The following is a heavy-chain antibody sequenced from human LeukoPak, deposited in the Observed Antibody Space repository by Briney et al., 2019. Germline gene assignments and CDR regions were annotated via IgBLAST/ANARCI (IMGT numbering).Heavy chain of an antibody. CDR3: ATSAYCGGDCYLTEGFDI. Sequence: SETLSLTCTVSGGSISSYYWSWIRQPAGKGLEWIGRIYTSGSTKYNPSLKGRVTMSVDTSKNQFSLKLSSVTAADTAVYYCATSAYCGGDCYLTEGFDIWGQGTMVTVSS. V-gene: IGHV4-4*07. CDR2: IYTSGST. D-gene: IGHD2-21*01. J-gene: IGHJ3*02. CDR1: GGSISSYY.